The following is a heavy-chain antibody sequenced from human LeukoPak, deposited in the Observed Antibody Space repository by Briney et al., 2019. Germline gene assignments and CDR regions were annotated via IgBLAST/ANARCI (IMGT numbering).Heavy chain of an antibody. CDR3: ACLPYAFDI. V-gene: IGHV1-46*01. J-gene: IGHJ3*02. Sequence: ASVKVSCKASGYTFTTYYIHWVRHAPGQGLEWMALINPSGGSTHYAQKFQGRVTVTRDTSTSTVYMELTSLRSEDTAVYYCACLPYAFDIWGQGTMVTVSS. CDR2: INPSGGST. CDR1: GYTFTTYY.